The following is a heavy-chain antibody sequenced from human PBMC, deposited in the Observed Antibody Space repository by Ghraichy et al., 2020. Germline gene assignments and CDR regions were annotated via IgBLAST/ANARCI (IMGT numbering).Heavy chain of an antibody. CDR1: GFTFSSYW. Sequence: GESLNISCAASGFTFSSYWMSWVRQAPGKGLEWVANIKQDGSEKYYVDSVKGRFTISRDNAKNSLYLQMNSLRAEDTAVYYCARDLGYNWNEYNWFDPWGQGTLVTVSS. CDR3: ARDLGYNWNEYNWFDP. CDR2: IKQDGSEK. V-gene: IGHV3-7*03. D-gene: IGHD1-20*01. J-gene: IGHJ5*02.